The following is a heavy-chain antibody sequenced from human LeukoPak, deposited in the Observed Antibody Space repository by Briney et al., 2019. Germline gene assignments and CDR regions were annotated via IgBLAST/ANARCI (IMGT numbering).Heavy chain of an antibody. D-gene: IGHD3-10*01. CDR2: ISYDGSTK. J-gene: IGHJ6*02. V-gene: IGHV3-30*18. CDR1: GVTISNSF. Sequence: GRSLRLSCTASGVTISNSFMHWVRQAPGKGLEWVAIISYDGSTKNYADSVKGRFTISRDNSKNTLYLQMNSLRAEDTAVYYCTNGDYVSGDAFSRLAPYKKYYDMDVWGQGTTVTVSS. CDR3: TNGDYVSGDAFSRLAPYKKYYDMDV.